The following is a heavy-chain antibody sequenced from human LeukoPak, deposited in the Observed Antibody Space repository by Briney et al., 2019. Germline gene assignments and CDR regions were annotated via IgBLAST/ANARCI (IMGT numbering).Heavy chain of an antibody. CDR1: GFTFSSYS. Sequence: GGSLRLSCAASGFTFSSYSMNWVRQAPGKGLEWVSSISSSSSYIYYADSVKGRFTTSRDNAKNSLYLQMNSLRAEDTAVYYCARGIGYCGYDHWHWGQGNLVTVSS. CDR3: ARGIGYCGYDHWH. V-gene: IGHV3-21*01. J-gene: IGHJ4*02. CDR2: ISSSSSYI. D-gene: IGHD5-12*01.